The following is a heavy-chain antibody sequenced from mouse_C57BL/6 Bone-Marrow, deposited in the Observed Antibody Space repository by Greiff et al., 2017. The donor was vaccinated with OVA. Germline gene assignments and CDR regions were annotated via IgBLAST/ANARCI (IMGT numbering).Heavy chain of an antibody. V-gene: IGHV1-4*01. D-gene: IGHD1-1*01. J-gene: IGHJ1*03. CDR3: ARSFITTVVSYWYFDV. CDR1: GYTFTSYT. CDR2: INPSSGYT. Sequence: QVQLQQSGADLARPGASVKMSCKASGYTFTSYTMHWVKQRPGQGLEWIGYINPSSGYTKYNQKFKDKATLTADKSSSTAYMQLSSLTSEDSAVYYCARSFITTVVSYWYFDVWGTGTTVTVSS.